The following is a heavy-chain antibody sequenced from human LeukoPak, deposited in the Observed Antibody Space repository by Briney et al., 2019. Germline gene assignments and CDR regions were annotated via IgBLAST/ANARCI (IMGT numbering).Heavy chain of an antibody. J-gene: IGHJ4*02. D-gene: IGHD3-22*01. V-gene: IGHV4-31*03. CDR3: ARSDSSGYYYDY. CDR2: IYYSGTT. CDR1: GASISSGGYY. Sequence: PSETLSLTCTVSGASISSGGYYWSWIRQHPGKGLEWIGYIYYSGTTYYNPSLKSRLTISVDTSKTQFSLKLSSVTAADTAVYYCARSDSSGYYYDYWGQGTLVTVSS.